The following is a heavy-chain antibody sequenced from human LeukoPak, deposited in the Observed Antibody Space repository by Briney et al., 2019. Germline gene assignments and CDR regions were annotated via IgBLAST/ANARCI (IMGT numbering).Heavy chain of an antibody. J-gene: IGHJ4*02. CDR1: GFTLSDYG. CDR2: IRYDGSDK. D-gene: IGHD6-6*01. V-gene: IGHV3-30*02. CDR3: AQREDDSSSSHS. Sequence: GGSLRLSCAASGFTLSDYGMHWVRQAPGKGLEWVAFIRYDGSDKQYTDSVKGRFTISRDNSKNTLYLQMSSLRAEDTAVYYCAQREDDSSSSHSWGQGTLVTVSS.